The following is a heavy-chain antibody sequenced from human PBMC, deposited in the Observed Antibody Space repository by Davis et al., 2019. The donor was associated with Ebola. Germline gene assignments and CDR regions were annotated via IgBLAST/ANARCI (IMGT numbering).Heavy chain of an antibody. CDR3: ARVIAAPNWFDP. J-gene: IGHJ5*02. V-gene: IGHV1-2*06. D-gene: IGHD6-6*01. CDR1: GNTISTYT. CDR2: INPNSGGT. Sequence: ASVKVSCKASGNTISTYTIDWVRQAPGQGLEWMGRINPNSGGTNYAQKFQGRVTMTRDTSISTAYMELSRLRSDDTAVYYCARVIAAPNWFDPWGQGTLVTVSS.